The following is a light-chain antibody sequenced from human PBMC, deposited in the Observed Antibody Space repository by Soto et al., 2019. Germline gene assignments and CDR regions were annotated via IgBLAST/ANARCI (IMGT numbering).Light chain of an antibody. J-gene: IGKJ1*01. CDR1: QSLVYSDGNTY. CDR3: VQVSHFPPT. Sequence: DIVLTQTPLSSPVTLGQPASISCRSSQSLVYSDGNTYLSWLQQRPGQPPRLLIYQISNRFSGVPDRFSGSGAGTDFTLKISRVEAEDVGVYCFVQVSHFPPTFGQGTKVAIK. CDR2: QIS. V-gene: IGKV2-24*01.